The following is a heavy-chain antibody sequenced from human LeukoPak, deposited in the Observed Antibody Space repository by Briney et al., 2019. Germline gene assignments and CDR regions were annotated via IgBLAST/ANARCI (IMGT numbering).Heavy chain of an antibody. J-gene: IGHJ6*02. CDR3: AKDLSSAITSALVLDV. D-gene: IGHD3-22*01. CDR2: ITWNRDNI. Sequence: GGSLRLSCIASKFTFGDYGMNWVRQAPGKGLEWVAGITWNRDNIGYGDSVKGRFTISRDNVKNVLYLQMNSLRPEDTALYYCAKDLSSAITSALVLDVWGQGTTVIVS. V-gene: IGHV3-9*01. CDR1: KFTFGDYG.